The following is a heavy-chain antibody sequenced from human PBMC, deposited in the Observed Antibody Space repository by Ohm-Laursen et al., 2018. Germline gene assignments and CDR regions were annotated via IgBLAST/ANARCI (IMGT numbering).Heavy chain of an antibody. D-gene: IGHD1-26*01. Sequence: ASVKVSCKVSGYTFTSYINWVRQATGQGLEWMGWMNPNSGNTGYAQKFQGRVTMTRNTSISTAYMELSSLRSEDTAVYYCARGMWELAVGEYWGQGTLVTVS. CDR3: ARGMWELAVGEY. CDR1: GYTFTSY. J-gene: IGHJ4*02. V-gene: IGHV1-8*01. CDR2: MNPNSGNT.